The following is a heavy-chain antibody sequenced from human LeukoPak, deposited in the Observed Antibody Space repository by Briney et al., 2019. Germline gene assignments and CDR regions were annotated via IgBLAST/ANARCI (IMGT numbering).Heavy chain of an antibody. D-gene: IGHD6-13*01. CDR2: ISSSGSTI. V-gene: IGHV3-11*04. J-gene: IGHJ4*02. CDR1: GFTFSDYY. Sequence: GGSLRLSCAASGFTFSDYYMSWIRQAPGKGLGWVSYISSSGSTIYYADSVKGRFTISRDNAKNSLYLQMNSLRAEDTAVYYCARALPGSWHPSCDYWGQGTLVTVSS. CDR3: ARALPGSWHPSCDY.